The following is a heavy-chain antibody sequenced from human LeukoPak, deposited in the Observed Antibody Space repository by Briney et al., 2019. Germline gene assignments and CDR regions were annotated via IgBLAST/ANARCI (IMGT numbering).Heavy chain of an antibody. CDR2: ISHSGST. CDR1: GGSFSGYY. CDR3: ARASPGYSRYMDV. J-gene: IGHJ6*03. Sequence: TSETLSLTCAVYGGSFSGYYWSCIRQPPGKGLEWIGEISHSGSTNYNPSLKSRVTISVDTSKNQFSLKLSSVTAADTAVYYCARASPGYSRYMDVWGKGTTVTVSS. D-gene: IGHD6-13*01. V-gene: IGHV4-34*01.